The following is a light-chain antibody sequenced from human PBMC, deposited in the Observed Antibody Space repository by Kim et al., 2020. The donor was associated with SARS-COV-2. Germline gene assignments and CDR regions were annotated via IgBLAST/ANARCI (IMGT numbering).Light chain of an antibody. J-gene: IGKJ2*01. CDR3: QQYVRSPNT. V-gene: IGKV3-20*01. CDR1: QRISSTY. CDR2: GAS. Sequence: EIVLTQSPGTLSLSPGERATLSCRASQRISSTYLAWYQHKPDQAPRLLIHGASSRATGIPDRFSGSWSGTDFTLTISRLEPEDFAVYYCQQYVRSPNTFGQGTKLEI.